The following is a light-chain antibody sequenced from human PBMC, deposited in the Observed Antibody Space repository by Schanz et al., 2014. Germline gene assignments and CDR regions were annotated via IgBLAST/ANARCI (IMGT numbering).Light chain of an antibody. CDR3: GTWDSDLRVGV. CDR2: DNN. V-gene: IGLV1-51*01. Sequence: QSVLTQPPSVSGAPGQRVTISCTGSSSNIGAGYDVHWYQQLPGAAPKLLIYDNNKRPSGIPDRFSGSKSGTSATLGITGLQTGDEADYYCGTWDSDLRVGVFGGGTKLTVL. J-gene: IGLJ3*02. CDR1: SSNIGAGYD.